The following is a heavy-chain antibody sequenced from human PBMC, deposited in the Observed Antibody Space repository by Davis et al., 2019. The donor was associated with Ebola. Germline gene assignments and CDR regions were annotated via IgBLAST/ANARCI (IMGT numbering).Heavy chain of an antibody. CDR3: ARPGYSYGSFDY. V-gene: IGHV4-59*08. CDR2: IFYSGST. J-gene: IGHJ4*02. D-gene: IGHD5-18*01. Sequence: SETLSLTCTVSGDSISGYYWSWIRQPPGKGLEWIGYIFYSGSTDYNPSLRSRVTMSVDTSKNQFSLKLSSVTAADTAVYYCARPGYSYGSFDYWGQGTLVTVSS. CDR1: GDSISGYY.